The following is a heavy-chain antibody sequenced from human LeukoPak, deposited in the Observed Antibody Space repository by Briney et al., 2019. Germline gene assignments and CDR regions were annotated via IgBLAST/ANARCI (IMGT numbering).Heavy chain of an antibody. CDR1: GFTFSSYS. J-gene: IGHJ4*02. CDR3: EALKGGSWTFDY. D-gene: IGHD6-13*01. Sequence: PGGSLRLSCAASGFTFSSYSMNWVRQAPGKGLEWVSSISSSSSYIYYADSVKGRFTISRDNAKNSLYLQMNSLRAEDTAVYYCEALKGGSWTFDYWGQGPLVTVSS. CDR2: ISSSSSYI. V-gene: IGHV3-21*01.